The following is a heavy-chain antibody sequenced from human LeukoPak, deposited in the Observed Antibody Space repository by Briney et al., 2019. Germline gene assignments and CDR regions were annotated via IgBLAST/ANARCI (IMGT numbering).Heavy chain of an antibody. CDR3: AKGYCTNGVCYFDY. CDR2: IRSRSSYI. D-gene: IGHD2-8*01. J-gene: IGHJ4*02. CDR1: GFTFSNVW. Sequence: GGSLRLSCAASGFTFSNVWMNWVRQAPGKGLEWVSSIRSRSSYIDYADSVKGRFTISRDNAKNSLYLQMNSLRAEDTAVYYCAKGYCTNGVCYFDYWGQGTLVTVSS. V-gene: IGHV3-21*04.